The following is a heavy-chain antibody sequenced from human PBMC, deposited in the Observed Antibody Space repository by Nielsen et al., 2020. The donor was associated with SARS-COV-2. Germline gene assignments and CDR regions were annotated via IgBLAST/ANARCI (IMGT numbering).Heavy chain of an antibody. D-gene: IGHD6-13*01. J-gene: IGHJ6*02. V-gene: IGHV3-48*04. CDR1: GFTFSSYS. Sequence: GESLKISCAASGFTFSSYSMNWVRQAPGKGLEWVSYISSSGSTIYYADSVKGRFTISRDNAKNSLYLQMNSLRAEDTAVYYCARGYSSSNNQGYYYYGMDVWGQGTTVTVSS. CDR2: ISSSGSTI. CDR3: ARGYSSSNNQGYYYYGMDV.